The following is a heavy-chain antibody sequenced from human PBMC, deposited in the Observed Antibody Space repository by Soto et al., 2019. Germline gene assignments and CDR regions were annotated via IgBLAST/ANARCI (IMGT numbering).Heavy chain of an antibody. CDR3: ARGGGSYYYYGIDV. J-gene: IGHJ6*02. D-gene: IGHD1-26*01. CDR2: IYYSGIT. Sequence: QVQLQESGPGLVKPSETLSLTCTVSGGSISSYYWSCIRQPPGKGLEWIGYIYYSGITNYNPSLKSRVTISVDTSKNQFSLKLSSVTAADTAVYYCARGGGSYYYYGIDVWGQETTVTVSS. CDR1: GGSISSYY. V-gene: IGHV4-59*01.